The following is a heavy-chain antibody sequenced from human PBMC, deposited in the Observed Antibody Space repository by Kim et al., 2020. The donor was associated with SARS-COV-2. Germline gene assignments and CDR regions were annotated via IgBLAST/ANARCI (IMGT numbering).Heavy chain of an antibody. D-gene: IGHD6-13*01. J-gene: IGHJ5*02. V-gene: IGHV3-23*01. CDR3: AKGRGVWQQLPYESWFDP. Sequence: KGRFTISRDNSKNTLYLQMNSLRAEDTAVYYCAKGRGVWQQLPYESWFDPWGQGTLVTVSS.